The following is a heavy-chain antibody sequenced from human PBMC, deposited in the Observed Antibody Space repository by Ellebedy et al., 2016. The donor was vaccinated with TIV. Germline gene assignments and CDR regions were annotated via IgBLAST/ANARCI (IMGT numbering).Heavy chain of an antibody. CDR1: GGSFSGYY. Sequence: SETLSLTCAVYGGSFSGYYWGWIRQPPGKGLEWIGSIYHSGRTYYNPSLKSRFTISVDTSNNQFSLKLFSVTAADTAVYYCARHSGTSTWYVYYFDYWGQGTLVTVSS. CDR3: ARHSGTSTWYVYYFDY. J-gene: IGHJ4*02. CDR2: IYHSGRT. D-gene: IGHD6-13*01. V-gene: IGHV4-34*01.